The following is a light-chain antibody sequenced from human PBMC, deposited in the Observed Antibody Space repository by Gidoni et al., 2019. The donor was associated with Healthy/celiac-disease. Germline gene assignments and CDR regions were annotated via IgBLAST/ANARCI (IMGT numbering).Light chain of an antibody. J-gene: IGKJ2*01. V-gene: IGKV3-15*01. CDR1: QSVSSN. Sequence: EIVMPQSPATLSVSPGERATLSCRAGQSVSSNLAWYQQKPGQAPRLLIYGASTRATGIPARFSGSGSGTEFTLTISSLQSEDFAVYYCQQYNNWPPVTFGQGTKLEIK. CDR2: GAS. CDR3: QQYNNWPPVT.